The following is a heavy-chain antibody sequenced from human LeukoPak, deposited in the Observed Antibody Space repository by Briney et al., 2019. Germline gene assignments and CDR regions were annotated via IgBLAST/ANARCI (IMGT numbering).Heavy chain of an antibody. V-gene: IGHV1-3*01. D-gene: IGHD3-10*01. Sequence: ASVKASCKASGYTFTSYALHWVRQAPGQRLEWMGWINAGNGNTKYSQKFQGRVTITRDTSASTAYMELSSLRSEDTAIYYCARGESLWFGEPSHAFDIWGQGTMVTVSS. CDR3: ARGESLWFGEPSHAFDI. CDR1: GYTFTSYA. CDR2: INAGNGNT. J-gene: IGHJ3*02.